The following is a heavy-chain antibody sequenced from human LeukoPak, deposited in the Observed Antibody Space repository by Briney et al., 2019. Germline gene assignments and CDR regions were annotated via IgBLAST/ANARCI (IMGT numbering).Heavy chain of an antibody. V-gene: IGHV3-11*04. Sequence: PGGSLRLSCAASGFTFSDYYMAWIRQAPGEGLEWISYITGPGSNIDYADSVKGRFTISRDNGQNSLYLQLNSLRADDTAVYYCVRGNYGFDSWGQGTLVTVSS. D-gene: IGHD3-10*01. CDR3: VRGNYGFDS. CDR2: ITGPGSNI. CDR1: GFTFSDYY. J-gene: IGHJ4*02.